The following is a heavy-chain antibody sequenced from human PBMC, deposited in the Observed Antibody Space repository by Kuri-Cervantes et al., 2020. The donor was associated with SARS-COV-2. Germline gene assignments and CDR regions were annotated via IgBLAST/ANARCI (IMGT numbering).Heavy chain of an antibody. Sequence: GGFLRLSCAASGFTFSSYSMNWVRQAPGKGLEWVSSISSSSSYIYYADSVKGRFTISRDNAKNSLYLQMNSLRAEDTAVYYCATVSDYYDSSGYFLDFDYWGQGTLVTVSS. CDR1: GFTFSSYS. D-gene: IGHD3-22*01. CDR3: ATVSDYYDSSGYFLDFDY. CDR2: ISSSSSYI. J-gene: IGHJ4*02. V-gene: IGHV3-21*01.